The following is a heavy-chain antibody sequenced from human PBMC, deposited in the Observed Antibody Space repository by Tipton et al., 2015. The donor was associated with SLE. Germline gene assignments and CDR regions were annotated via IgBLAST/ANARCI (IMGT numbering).Heavy chain of an antibody. CDR1: GFTFSSYG. D-gene: IGHD2-21*01. J-gene: IGHJ3*02. Sequence: SLRLSCEASGFTFSSYGMHWVRQAPGKGLEWVAFIRYDGSNKYYADSVKGRFTISRDNSKNTLYLQMNSLRAEDTAVYYCAKDIHPGQNAFDIWGQGTMVTVSS. CDR2: IRYDGSNK. V-gene: IGHV3-30*02. CDR3: AKDIHPGQNAFDI.